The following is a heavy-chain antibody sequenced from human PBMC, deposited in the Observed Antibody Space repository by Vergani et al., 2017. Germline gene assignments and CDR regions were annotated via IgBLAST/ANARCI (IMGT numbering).Heavy chain of an antibody. D-gene: IGHD2-21*01. J-gene: IGHJ4*02. CDR1: GFTVSSNY. V-gene: IGHV3-66*01. CDR3: ARDIYCGGDCFGY. CDR2: IYSGGST. Sequence: EVQLVESGGGLVQPGGSLRLSCAASGFTVSSNYMSWVRQAPGKGLEWVSVIYSGGSTYYADSVKGRFTISRDNSKNTLYLQMNSLRAEDTAVYYCARDIYCGGDCFGYWGQGTLVTVSS.